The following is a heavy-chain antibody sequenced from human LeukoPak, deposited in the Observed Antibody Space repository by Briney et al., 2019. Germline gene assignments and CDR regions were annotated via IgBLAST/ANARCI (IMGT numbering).Heavy chain of an antibody. CDR1: GGSISSYY. J-gene: IGHJ6*03. Sequence: SETLSLTCTVSGGSISSYYWSWIRQPPGKGLEWIGYIYYSGSTNYNPSLKSRVTISVDTSKNQFSLRLSSVTAADTAVYYCAGAGHSSGYYYYMDVWGKGTTVTVSS. D-gene: IGHD6-19*01. CDR2: IYYSGST. V-gene: IGHV4-59*01. CDR3: AGAGHSSGYYYYMDV.